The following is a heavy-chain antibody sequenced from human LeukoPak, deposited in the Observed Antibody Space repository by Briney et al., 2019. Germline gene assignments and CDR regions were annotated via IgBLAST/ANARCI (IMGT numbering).Heavy chain of an antibody. CDR3: AKDRHAPGRYCSSTICFPFDP. V-gene: IGHV3-23*01. J-gene: IGHJ5*02. D-gene: IGHD2-2*01. CDR2: MSGSGGST. Sequence: GGSLRLSCAASGFTFSSYAMSWVRQAPGKGLEWVSAMSGSGGSTYYADSVKGRFTISRDNSKSTLYLQMNSLRAEDTAVYYCAKDRHAPGRYCSSTICFPFDPWGQGTLVTVSS. CDR1: GFTFSSYA.